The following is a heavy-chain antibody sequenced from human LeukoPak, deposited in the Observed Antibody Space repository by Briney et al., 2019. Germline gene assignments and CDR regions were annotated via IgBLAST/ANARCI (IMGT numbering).Heavy chain of an antibody. V-gene: IGHV4-34*01. Sequence: GSLRLSCAASGFTFSSYAMSWVRQPPGKGLEWIGEINHSGSTNYNPSLKSRVTISVDTSKNQFSLKLSSVTAADTAVYYCARGAYFDYWGQGTLVTVSS. J-gene: IGHJ4*02. CDR1: GFTFSSYA. CDR3: ARGAYFDY. CDR2: INHSGST.